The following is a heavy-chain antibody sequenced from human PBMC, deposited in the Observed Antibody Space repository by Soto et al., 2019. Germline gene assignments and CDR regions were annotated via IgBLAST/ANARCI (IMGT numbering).Heavy chain of an antibody. D-gene: IGHD6-13*01. Sequence: SGPTLVNPTQTLTLTCTFSGFSLSTSGMCVSWIRQPPGKALEWLALIDWDDDKYYSTSLKTRLTISKDTSKNQVVLTMTNMDPVDTATYYCALGIAASCKPPPDHHYGLDVRAQGTTDTGSS. J-gene: IGHJ6*02. V-gene: IGHV2-70*01. CDR2: IDWDDDK. CDR1: GFSLSTSGMC. CDR3: ALGIAASCKPPPDHHYGLDV.